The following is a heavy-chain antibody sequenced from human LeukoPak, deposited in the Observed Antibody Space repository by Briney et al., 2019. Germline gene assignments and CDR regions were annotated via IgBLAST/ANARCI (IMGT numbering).Heavy chain of an antibody. V-gene: IGHV3-33*08. CDR3: ARDTAMVTMYFDY. Sequence: GGSLRLSCAASGFTFSSYGMHWVRQAPGKGREWVAVIWYDGSNKYYADSVKGRFTISRDNSKNTLYLQMNSLRAEDTAVYYCARDTAMVTMYFDYWGQGTLVTVSS. CDR2: IWYDGSNK. J-gene: IGHJ4*02. CDR1: GFTFSSYG. D-gene: IGHD5-18*01.